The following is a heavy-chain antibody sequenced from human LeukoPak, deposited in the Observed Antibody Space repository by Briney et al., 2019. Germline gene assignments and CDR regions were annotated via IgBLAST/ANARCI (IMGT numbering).Heavy chain of an antibody. CDR1: GFTFSTNA. CDR2: ISGGGGST. CDR3: AKTEGGDYGWFDP. J-gene: IGHJ5*02. Sequence: GGSLRLSCLTSGFTFSTNAMSWVRQAPGKGLEWVSTISGGGGSTYYADSVKGRFTISRDNSKNTLYLQMNSLRAEDTAVYYCAKTEGGDYGWFDPWGQGTLVTVSS. V-gene: IGHV3-23*01. D-gene: IGHD4-17*01.